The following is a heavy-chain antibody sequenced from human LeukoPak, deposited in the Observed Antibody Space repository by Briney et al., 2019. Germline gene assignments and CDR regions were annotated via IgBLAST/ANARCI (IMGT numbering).Heavy chain of an antibody. J-gene: IGHJ5*02. Sequence: PSETLSLTCTVSGGSISSYYWSWIRQPPGKGLEWIGYIYYSGSTNYNPSLKSRVTISVDTSKNQFSLKLSSVTAADTAVYYRARKELNWFDPWGQGTLVTVSS. CDR2: IYYSGST. CDR1: GGSISSYY. D-gene: IGHD3-10*01. CDR3: ARKELNWFDP. V-gene: IGHV4-59*01.